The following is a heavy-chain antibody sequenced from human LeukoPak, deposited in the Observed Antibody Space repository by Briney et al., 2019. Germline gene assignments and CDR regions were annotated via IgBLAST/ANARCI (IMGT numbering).Heavy chain of an antibody. D-gene: IGHD2-21*02. CDR3: ARGVSHRMVVTATDFDY. V-gene: IGHV3-21*01. CDR2: IGSSSSHI. Sequence: GGSLRLSCEASGFTFSSYYMNWVRQAPGRGLDWVSSIGSSSSHIYYADSVKGRFTISRDNAKDSLYLQMNSLRAEDTAVYYCARGVSHRMVVTATDFDYWGQGTLVTVSS. J-gene: IGHJ4*02. CDR1: GFTFSSYY.